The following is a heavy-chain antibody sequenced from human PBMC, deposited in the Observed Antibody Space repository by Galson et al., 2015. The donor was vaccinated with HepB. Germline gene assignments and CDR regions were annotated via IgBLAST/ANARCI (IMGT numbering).Heavy chain of an antibody. CDR2: IVVGSGDT. Sequence: ASGFTFSSSAVQWVRQTRGQRLEWIGWIVVGSGDTNSAQKFQERVTITRDMSTSTAYMELSSLRSEDTAVYYCAADRYCGGNCYSSDAFDIWGQGTMVTVSS. CDR1: GFTFSSSA. J-gene: IGHJ3*02. D-gene: IGHD2-21*01. CDR3: AADRYCGGNCYSSDAFDI. V-gene: IGHV1-58*01.